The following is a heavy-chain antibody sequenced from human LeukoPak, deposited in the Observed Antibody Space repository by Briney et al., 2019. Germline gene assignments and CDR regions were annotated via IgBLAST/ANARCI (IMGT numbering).Heavy chain of an antibody. V-gene: IGHV4-59*01. J-gene: IGHJ6*03. CDR1: GGSISSYY. D-gene: IGHD2-2*01. CDR3: ARVLGYCSSTSCYGAYYYYYMDV. CDR2: IYYSGST. Sequence: SETLSLTCTVSGGSISSYYWSWIRQPPGKGLDWIGYIYYSGSTNYNPSLKSRVTISVDTSKNQFSLKLSSVTAADTAVYYCARVLGYCSSTSCYGAYYYYYMDVWGKGTTVTVS.